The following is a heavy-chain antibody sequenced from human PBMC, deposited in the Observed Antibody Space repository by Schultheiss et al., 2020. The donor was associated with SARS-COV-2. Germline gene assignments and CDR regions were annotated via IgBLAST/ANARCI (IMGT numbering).Heavy chain of an antibody. J-gene: IGHJ4*02. CDR1: GFTFSNYA. V-gene: IGHV3-30*01. CDR2: ISYDEKKE. Sequence: GGSLRLSCAASGFTFSNYAMHWVRQAPGKGLEWVAVISYDEKKEDYADSVKDRFTISRDNSKNTLYLQMDSLRAEDTAVYYCTTLFDYWGQGALVTVSS. CDR3: TTLFDY. D-gene: IGHD2-21*01.